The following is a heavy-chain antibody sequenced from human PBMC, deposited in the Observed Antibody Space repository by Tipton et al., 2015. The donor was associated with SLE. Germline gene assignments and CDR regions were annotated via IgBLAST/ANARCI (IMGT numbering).Heavy chain of an antibody. Sequence: TLSLTCIVSGYSINSDYYWGWIRQPPGKGLEWVGSIFHTGGTHYNPSLKGRVTMSVDTSNNQFSLRLTSLTAADTAVYYCARGPSIPYSSSWYGIDYWGQGTLVTVSS. CDR2: IFHTGGT. V-gene: IGHV4-38-2*02. D-gene: IGHD6-13*01. CDR3: ARGPSIPYSSSWYGIDY. J-gene: IGHJ4*02. CDR1: GYSINSDYY.